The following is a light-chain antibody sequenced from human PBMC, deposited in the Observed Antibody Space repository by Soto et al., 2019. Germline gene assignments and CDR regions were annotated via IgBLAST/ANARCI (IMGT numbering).Light chain of an antibody. V-gene: IGLV1-40*01. CDR3: QSYDNSHDWDVV. Sequence: QSVLKQPPSVSGAPGQRVTISCTGSSSNIGAGYAVHWYQQLPGTAPKLLISDNNNRPSGVPDRFSGSKSGTSASLAITGLQAEDEADYYCQSYDNSHDWDVVFGGGTKLTVL. CDR1: SSNIGAGYA. CDR2: DNN. J-gene: IGLJ2*01.